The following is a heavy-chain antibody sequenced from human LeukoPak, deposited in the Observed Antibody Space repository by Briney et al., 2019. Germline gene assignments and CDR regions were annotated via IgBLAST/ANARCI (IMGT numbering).Heavy chain of an antibody. J-gene: IGHJ4*02. CDR2: LSGRSGNT. CDR3: AKGLTPYSYYFDN. CDR1: GFTFSNYA. Sequence: PGGYLSLYCVASGFTFSNYAMSWVRQAPGKGLEWVSALSGRSGNTYYADSVKGRFTIHRDSPRNTLYLQMNNLRAEDTAIYYCAKGLTPYSYYFDNWGQGTLVTVSS. D-gene: IGHD3-9*01. V-gene: IGHV3-23*01.